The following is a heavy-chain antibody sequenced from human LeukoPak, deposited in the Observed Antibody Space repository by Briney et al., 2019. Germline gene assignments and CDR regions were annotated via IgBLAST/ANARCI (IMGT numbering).Heavy chain of an antibody. D-gene: IGHD2-2*02. Sequence: ASVKVSCKVSGYTLTELSMHWVRQAPGKGLEWMGGFDPEDGETIYAQKFQGRVTMTEDTSTDTAYMELSSLRSEDTAVYYCATGRPGYCSSTSCYTLAFDIWGQGTMVTVSS. CDR3: ATGRPGYCSSTSCYTLAFDI. J-gene: IGHJ3*02. V-gene: IGHV1-24*01. CDR2: FDPEDGET. CDR1: GYTLTELS.